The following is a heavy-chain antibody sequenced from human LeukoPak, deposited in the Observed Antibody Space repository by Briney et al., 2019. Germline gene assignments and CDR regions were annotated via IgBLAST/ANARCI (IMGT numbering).Heavy chain of an antibody. D-gene: IGHD3-22*01. V-gene: IGHV4-4*02. CDR1: GGSISRSDHY. Sequence: SQTLSLTCSVSGGSISRSDHYWSWVRQPPGKGLEWIGEIYHSGSTNYNPSLKSRVTISVDKSKNQFSLKLSSVTAADTAVYYCARESKITYYYDSSGCFDYWGQGTLVTVSS. J-gene: IGHJ4*02. CDR3: ARESKITYYYDSSGCFDY. CDR2: IYHSGST.